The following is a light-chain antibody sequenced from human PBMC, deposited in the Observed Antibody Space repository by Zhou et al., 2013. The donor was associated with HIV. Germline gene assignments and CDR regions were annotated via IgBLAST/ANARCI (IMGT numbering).Light chain of an antibody. J-gene: IGKJ1*01. CDR2: GAS. Sequence: EIVMTQSPVILSASPGERVTLSCRASQRINNNLAWYLQEPGQAPRLLIFGASTRATGIPDRFTASGSGTEFTLTISGLQSEDFGFYYCQQYDNWPRTFGQGTRV. CDR3: QQYDNWPRT. CDR1: QRINNN. V-gene: IGKV3-15*01.